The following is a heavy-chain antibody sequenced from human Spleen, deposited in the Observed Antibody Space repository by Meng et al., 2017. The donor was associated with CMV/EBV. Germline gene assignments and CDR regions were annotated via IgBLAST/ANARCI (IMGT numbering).Heavy chain of an antibody. J-gene: IGHJ6*02. CDR2: IYSGGST. CDR3: AKEILLGYSSYYYGMDV. CDR1: GFTVSSNY. V-gene: IGHV3-66*02. Sequence: GGSLRLSCAASGFTVSSNYMSWVRQAPGKGLEWVSVIYSGGSTYYADSVKGRFTISRDNSKNTLYLQMNSLRAEDTAVYYCAKEILLGYSSYYYGMDVWGQGTTVTVSS. D-gene: IGHD5-18*01.